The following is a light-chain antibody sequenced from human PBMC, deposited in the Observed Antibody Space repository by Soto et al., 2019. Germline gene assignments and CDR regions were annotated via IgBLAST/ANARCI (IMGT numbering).Light chain of an antibody. Sequence: QSVLTQPRSVSGSPGQSVTISCTGTSSDVGGYNYDSWYQQHPGKAPKLMIYDVSKRPSGVPDRFSGSKSGNTASLTISGLQAEDDADYYCCSYAGSYNVVFGVGTTLTVL. CDR1: SSDVGGYNY. V-gene: IGLV2-11*01. CDR2: DVS. J-gene: IGLJ2*01. CDR3: CSYAGSYNVV.